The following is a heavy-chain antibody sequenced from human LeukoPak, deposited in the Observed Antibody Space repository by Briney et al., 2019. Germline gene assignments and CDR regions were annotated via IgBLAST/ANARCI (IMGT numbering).Heavy chain of an antibody. CDR2: ISGGTT. Sequence: GGSLRLSCTASGFTFDDYLMSWFRQAPGKGLEWIGFISGGTTEYAASVKGRFTISRDDSTSIAYLQMNSLTTEDTAVYYCSTGSGWLSVYWGQGTLVTVSS. V-gene: IGHV3-49*03. J-gene: IGHJ4*02. CDR1: GFTFDDYL. CDR3: STGSGWLSVY. D-gene: IGHD6-19*01.